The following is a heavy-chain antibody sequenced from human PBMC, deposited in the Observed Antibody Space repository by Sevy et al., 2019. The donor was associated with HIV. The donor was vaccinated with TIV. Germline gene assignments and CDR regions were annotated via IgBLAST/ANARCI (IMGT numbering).Heavy chain of an antibody. CDR2: IWNDGSNK. V-gene: IGHV3-33*01. D-gene: IGHD3-22*01. CDR3: ARGGDFNDRSAKRDFDY. Sequence: GGPLRLSCAASGFTFSNYGMHWVRQAPGKGLEWVAVIWNDGSNKYYADSVKGRFTISRDNSKNTLYLQMNSLGVEDTAVYFCARGGDFNDRSAKRDFDYWGQGTLLTVSS. J-gene: IGHJ4*02. CDR1: GFTFSNYG.